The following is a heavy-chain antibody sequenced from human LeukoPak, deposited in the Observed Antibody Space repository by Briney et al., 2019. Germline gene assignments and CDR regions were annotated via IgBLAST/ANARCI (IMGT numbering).Heavy chain of an antibody. CDR3: ARGRCSTTSCYGYNWFDP. V-gene: IGHV3-11*04. CDR2: ISGSDNTE. CDR1: GFTFSSYA. D-gene: IGHD2-2*01. J-gene: IGHJ5*02. Sequence: GGSLRLSCAASGFTFSSYAMSWIRQAPGKGLEWLSYISGSDNTEYYTDSVKGRFTISRDNAKNSLYLQMNSLRAEDTAVYYCARGRCSTTSCYGYNWFDPWGQGTLVTVSS.